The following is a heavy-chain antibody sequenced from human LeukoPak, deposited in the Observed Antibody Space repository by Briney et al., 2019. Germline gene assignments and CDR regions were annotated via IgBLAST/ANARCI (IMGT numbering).Heavy chain of an antibody. CDR2: IYPGDSDT. D-gene: IGHD2-15*01. CDR1: GYSFTTYW. Sequence: GESLKISCKGSGYSFTTYWIGWVRQMPGKGLEWMGIIYPGDSDTRYSPSFQGQVTISADKSINTAYLQCSSLKASDTAMYYCARLRWGDIVVVVGARRHAWFDPWGQGTLVTVS. CDR3: ARLRWGDIVVVVGARRHAWFDP. V-gene: IGHV5-51*01. J-gene: IGHJ5*02.